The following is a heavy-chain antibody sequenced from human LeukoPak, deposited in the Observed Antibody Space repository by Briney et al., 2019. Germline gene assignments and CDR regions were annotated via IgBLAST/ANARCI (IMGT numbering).Heavy chain of an antibody. J-gene: IGHJ4*02. CDR3: AREGSEAYLFYY. CDR2: TYYRTKWYN. Sequence: SQTLSLTCAVSGDSVSSSSADWSWLRQSPSRGLEWLGRTYYRTKWYNDYAVSVKSRITINPDTSKNQFSLQLNSMTPEDTAVYYCAREGSEAYLFYYWGQGTLVTVSS. CDR1: GDSVSSSSAD. V-gene: IGHV6-1*01. D-gene: IGHD2-8*01.